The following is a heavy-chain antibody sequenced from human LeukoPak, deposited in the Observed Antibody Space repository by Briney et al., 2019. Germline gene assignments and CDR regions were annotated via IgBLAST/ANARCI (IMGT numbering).Heavy chain of an antibody. CDR3: ARGGLYYYDSSGYSDFDY. V-gene: IGHV3-21*01. Sequence: GGSLRLSCAASGFTFSSYSMNWVRQAPGKGLEWVSSISSSSSYIYYADSVKGRFTISRDNSKNTLYLQMNSLRAEDTAVYYCARGGLYYYDSSGYSDFDYWGQGTLVTVSS. CDR1: GFTFSSYS. CDR2: ISSSSSYI. D-gene: IGHD3-22*01. J-gene: IGHJ4*02.